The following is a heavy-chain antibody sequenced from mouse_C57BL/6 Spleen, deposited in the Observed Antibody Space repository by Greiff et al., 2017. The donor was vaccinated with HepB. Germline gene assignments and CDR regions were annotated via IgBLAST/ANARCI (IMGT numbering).Heavy chain of an antibody. CDR1: GYTFTDYE. V-gene: IGHV1-15*01. CDR3: TGYSNYERVFDY. D-gene: IGHD2-5*01. Sequence: VQGVESGAELVRPGASVTLSCKASGYTFTDYEMHWVKQTPVHGLEWIGAIDPETGGTAYNQKFKGKAILTADKSSSTAYMELRSLTSEDSAVYYCTGYSNYERVFDYWGQGTTLTVSS. CDR2: IDPETGGT. J-gene: IGHJ2*01.